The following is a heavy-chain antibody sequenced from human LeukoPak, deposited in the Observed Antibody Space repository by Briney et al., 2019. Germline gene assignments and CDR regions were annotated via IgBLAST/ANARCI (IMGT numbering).Heavy chain of an antibody. CDR1: GGSFSGYY. D-gene: IGHD3-22*01. J-gene: IGHJ4*02. CDR2: INHSGST. CDR3: ARGSPVGRYYDSSGYLRFDY. V-gene: IGHV4-34*01. Sequence: PSETLSLTCAVYGGSFSGYYWSWIRQPPGKGLEWIGEINHSGSTNYNPSLKSRVTISVDTSKNQFSLKLSSVTAADTAVYYCARGSPVGRYYDSSGYLRFDYWGQGTLVTVSS.